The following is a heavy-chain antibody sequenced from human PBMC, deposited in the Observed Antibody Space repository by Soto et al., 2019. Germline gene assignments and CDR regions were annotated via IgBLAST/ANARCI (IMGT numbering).Heavy chain of an antibody. J-gene: IGHJ5*02. CDR3: ARDNGMAGSFDP. D-gene: IGHD2-8*01. CDR2: ISWNSGSI. V-gene: IGHV3-9*01. CDR1: GFTFDDYA. Sequence: GGSLRLSCAASGFTFDDYAMHWVRQAPGKGLEWVSGISWNSGSIGYADSVKGRFTISRDNAKNSLYLQMNSLRDEDTAMYYCARDNGMAGSFDPWGQGTLVTVSS.